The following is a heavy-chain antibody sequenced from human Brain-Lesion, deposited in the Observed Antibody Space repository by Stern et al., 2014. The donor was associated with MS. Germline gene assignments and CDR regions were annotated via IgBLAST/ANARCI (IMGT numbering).Heavy chain of an antibody. Sequence: QVQLQESGSGLVKPSQTLSLTCSVSGYSITSAAFSWTWIRQAPGKGLEWIGYMYYGGSPLYNPSLRSRVNISVDTSKNQFSLRLNSVTAADTAVYYCARGRGRVHPPLDPWGQGTLVTVSS. CDR1: GYSITSAAFS. D-gene: IGHD2-15*01. CDR2: MYYGGSP. CDR3: ARGRGRVHPPLDP. V-gene: IGHV4-30-2*01. J-gene: IGHJ5*02.